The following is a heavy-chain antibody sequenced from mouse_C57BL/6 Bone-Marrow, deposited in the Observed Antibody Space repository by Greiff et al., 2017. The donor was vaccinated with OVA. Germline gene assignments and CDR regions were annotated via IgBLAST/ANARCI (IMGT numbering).Heavy chain of an antibody. CDR3: ARGGSLFAY. J-gene: IGHJ3*01. CDR1: GFTFSDYY. Sequence: EVKLVESEGGLVQPGSSMKLSCTASGFTFSDYYMAWVRQVPEKGLEWVANINYDGSSTYYLDSLKSRFIISRDNAKNILYLQMSSLKSEDTATYYCARGGSLFAYWGQGTLVTVSA. V-gene: IGHV5-16*01. CDR2: INYDGSST.